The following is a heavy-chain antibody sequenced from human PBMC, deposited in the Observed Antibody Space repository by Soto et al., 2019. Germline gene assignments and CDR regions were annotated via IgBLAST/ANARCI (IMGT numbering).Heavy chain of an antibody. J-gene: IGHJ2*01. CDR3: ARGLGL. CDR2: ISYDGSNK. CDR1: GFTFSSYA. Sequence: VQLVESGGGVVQPGRSLRLSCAASGFTFSSYAMHWVRQAPGKGLEWVAVISYDGSNKYYADSVKGRFTISRDNSKNTLYLQMNSLRAEDTAVYYCARGLGLWGRGTLVTVSS. V-gene: IGHV3-30-3*01.